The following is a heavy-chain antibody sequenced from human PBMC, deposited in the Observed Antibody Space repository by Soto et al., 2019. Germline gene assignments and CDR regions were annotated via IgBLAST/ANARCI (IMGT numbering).Heavy chain of an antibody. Sequence: TSETLSLTCAVYGGSFSGYYWSWIRQPPGKGLEWIGEINHSGSTNYNPSLKSRVTIAVDTSKNQFSLKLSSVTAADTAVYYCARGVWSGYYDAFDIWGQGTMVTVSS. J-gene: IGHJ3*02. CDR1: GGSFSGYY. D-gene: IGHD3-3*01. V-gene: IGHV4-34*01. CDR2: INHSGST. CDR3: ARGVWSGYYDAFDI.